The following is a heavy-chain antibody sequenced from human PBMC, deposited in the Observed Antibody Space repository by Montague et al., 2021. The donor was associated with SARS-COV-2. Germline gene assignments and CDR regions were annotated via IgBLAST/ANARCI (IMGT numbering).Heavy chain of an antibody. J-gene: IGHJ3*02. CDR3: AKAREVVRAARTVVAFDM. D-gene: IGHD2-2*01. CDR1: GGSFSIYY. V-gene: IGHV4-34*01. Sequence: SETLSLTCTVYGGSFSIYYWNWLRQSPRRGMGLVAEISHSGTANYNPSLTSRVSVSIYTSKNQYTLTLTSVTAADTAMYYCAKAREVVRAARTVVAFDMWGQGTMVTVSS. CDR2: ISHSGTA.